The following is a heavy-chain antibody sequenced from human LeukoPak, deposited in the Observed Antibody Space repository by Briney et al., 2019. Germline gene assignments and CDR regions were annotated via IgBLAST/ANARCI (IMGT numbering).Heavy chain of an antibody. Sequence: PGASVKVSCKASGYTFTGYYMHWVRQAPGQGLEWMGWINPNSGGTNYAQKFQGRVTMTRDTSISTAYMELSRLRSDDTAVYYCAKTRRDGYNWHAFDIWGQGTMVTVSS. CDR2: INPNSGGT. J-gene: IGHJ3*02. V-gene: IGHV1-2*02. CDR3: AKTRRDGYNWHAFDI. D-gene: IGHD5-24*01. CDR1: GYTFTGYY.